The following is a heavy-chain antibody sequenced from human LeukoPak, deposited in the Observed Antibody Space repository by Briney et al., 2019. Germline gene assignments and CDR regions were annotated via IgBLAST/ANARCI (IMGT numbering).Heavy chain of an antibody. V-gene: IGHV5-51*01. CDR2: IYPGDSDT. CDR3: ARQGSTSSWYKFDY. CDR1: GYSFTSYW. D-gene: IGHD6-13*01. Sequence: KPGESLKIXCKGSGYSFTSYWIAWVRQMPGKGLELMGIIYPGDSDTRHSPSFQGQVTISADKSISTAYLQWSSLEASDTAMFYCARQGSTSSWYKFDYWGQGTLVTVSS. J-gene: IGHJ4*02.